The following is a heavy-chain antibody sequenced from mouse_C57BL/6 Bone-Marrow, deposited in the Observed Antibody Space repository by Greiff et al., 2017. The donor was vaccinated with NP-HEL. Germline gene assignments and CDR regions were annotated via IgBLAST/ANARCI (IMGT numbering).Heavy chain of an antibody. CDR3: ARGGLYYGNYYYAMDY. CDR1: GYTFTDYY. D-gene: IGHD2-1*01. CDR2: INPYNGGT. Sequence: EVQLVESGPVLVKPGASVKMSCKASGYTFTDYYMNWVKQSHGKSLEWIGVINPYNGGTSYNQKFKGKATLTVDKSSSTAYMELNSLTSEDSAVYYCARGGLYYGNYYYAMDYWGQGTSVTVSS. J-gene: IGHJ4*01. V-gene: IGHV1-19*01.